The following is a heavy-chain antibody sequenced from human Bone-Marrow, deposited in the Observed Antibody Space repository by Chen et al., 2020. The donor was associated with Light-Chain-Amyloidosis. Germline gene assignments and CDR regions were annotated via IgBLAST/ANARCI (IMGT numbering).Heavy chain of an antibody. J-gene: IGHJ2*01. D-gene: IGHD5-12*01. Sequence: QVRLQQWGAGRLKSSETLSLTCAVFGGPLSDYYWSWSRQRPGKGLEYIGETSHRGKTIYTPSFKRRVTISVDLSKNPFSLKLASGTAADTAVYYCAGGNDYYFDLWGRGTLVAVSS. CDR3: AGGNDYYFDL. CDR2: TSHRGKT. CDR1: GGPLSDYY. V-gene: IGHV4-34*01.